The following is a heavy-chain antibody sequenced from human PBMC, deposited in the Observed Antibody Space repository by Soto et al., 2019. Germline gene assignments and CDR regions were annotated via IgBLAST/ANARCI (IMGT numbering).Heavy chain of an antibody. Sequence: GGSLRLSCAASGFTFSSYSMNWVRQAPGKGLEWDSSISSSSSYIYYADSVQGRFNISRDNAKNSLYLEMNSLSAEDKAVYYCARDLRRGEADYWGQGTLVTVSS. J-gene: IGHJ4*02. CDR3: ARDLRRGEADY. CDR1: GFTFSSYS. CDR2: ISSSSSYI. V-gene: IGHV3-21*01.